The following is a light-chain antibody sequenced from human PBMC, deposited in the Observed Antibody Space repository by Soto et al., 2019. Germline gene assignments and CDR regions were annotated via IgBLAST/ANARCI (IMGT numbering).Light chain of an antibody. CDR3: QSYDSSLSGYV. J-gene: IGLJ1*01. CDR1: SSNIGAGYD. V-gene: IGLV1-40*01. Sequence: VLTQPPSVSGAPGQRVTISCTGSSSNIGAGYDVHWYQQLPGTAPKLLIYGNNNRPSGVPDRFSGSKSGTSASLAITGLQAEDEADYYCQSYDSSLSGYVFGSGTKLTVL. CDR2: GNN.